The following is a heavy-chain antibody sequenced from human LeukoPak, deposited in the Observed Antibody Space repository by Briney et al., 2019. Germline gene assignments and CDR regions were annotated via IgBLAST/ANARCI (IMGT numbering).Heavy chain of an antibody. V-gene: IGHV4-34*01. CDR2: INHSGST. J-gene: IGHJ4*02. CDR3: ARTNIAVGYCSSTSCYSYFRGGYYFDY. Sequence: PSETLSLTCAVYGGSFSGYYWSWIRQPPGKGLEWIGEINHSGSTNYNPSLKSRVTISVDTSKNQFSLKLSSVTAADTAVYYCARTNIAVGYCSSTSCYSYFRGGYYFDYWGQGTLATVSS. D-gene: IGHD2-2*01. CDR1: GGSFSGYY.